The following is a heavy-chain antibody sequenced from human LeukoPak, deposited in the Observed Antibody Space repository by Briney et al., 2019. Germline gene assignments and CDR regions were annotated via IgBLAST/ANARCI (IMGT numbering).Heavy chain of an antibody. CDR3: ARDLGYGGYNWFDP. J-gene: IGHJ5*02. CDR1: GGSFSGYY. V-gene: IGHV4-34*01. CDR2: INHSGST. D-gene: IGHD4-23*01. Sequence: SETLSLTCVVYGGSFSGYYWSWIRQPPGKGLEWIGEINHSGSTNYNPSLKSRVTISVDTSKNQFSLKLTSVTAADTAVYYCARDLGYGGYNWFDPWGQGTLVTVSS.